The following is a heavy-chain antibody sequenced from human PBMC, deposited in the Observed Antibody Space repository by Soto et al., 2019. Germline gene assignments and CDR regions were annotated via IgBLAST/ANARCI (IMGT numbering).Heavy chain of an antibody. Sequence: PSETLSLTCTVSGGSISSYYWSWIRQPPGKGLEWIGYIYYSGSTNYNPSLKSRVTISVDTSKNQFSLKLSSVTAADTAVYYCARWELTGAEVDYYGMDVWGQGTTVTVSS. CDR2: IYYSGST. V-gene: IGHV4-59*01. D-gene: IGHD7-27*01. CDR3: ARWELTGAEVDYYGMDV. CDR1: GGSISSYY. J-gene: IGHJ6*02.